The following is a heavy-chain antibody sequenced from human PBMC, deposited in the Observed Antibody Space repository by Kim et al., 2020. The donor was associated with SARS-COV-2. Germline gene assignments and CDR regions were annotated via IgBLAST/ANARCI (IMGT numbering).Heavy chain of an antibody. CDR2: IYHSGST. V-gene: IGHV4-38-2*02. Sequence: SETLSLTCTVSGSSISSGYYWGWIRQPPGKGLEWIGSIYHSGSTYYNPSLKSRVTISVDTSKNQFSLKLSSVTAADTAVYYCASYYDFWSGYFNYWGQGTLVTVSS. J-gene: IGHJ4*02. D-gene: IGHD3-3*01. CDR3: ASYYDFWSGYFNY. CDR1: GSSISSGYY.